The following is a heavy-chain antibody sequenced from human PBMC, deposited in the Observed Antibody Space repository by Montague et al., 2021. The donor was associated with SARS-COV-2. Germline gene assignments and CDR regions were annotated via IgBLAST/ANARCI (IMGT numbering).Heavy chain of an antibody. CDR2: IYYSGST. V-gene: IGHV4-59*08. CDR3: ARHLRVTTVTSHMYHYAMDV. J-gene: IGHJ6*02. Sequence: SETLSLTCVVSGDSISTDNWWTWVRQSPGKGLEWIGYIYYSGSTNYNPSLTSRVTISVDTSKNQVSLKLTSVTAADTAVYYCARHLRVTTVTSHMYHYAMDVWGQGTTVTVSS. D-gene: IGHD4-11*01. CDR1: GDSISTDNW.